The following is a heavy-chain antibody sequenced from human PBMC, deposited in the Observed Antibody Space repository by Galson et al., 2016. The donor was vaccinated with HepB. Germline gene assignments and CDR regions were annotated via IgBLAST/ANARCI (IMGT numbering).Heavy chain of an antibody. V-gene: IGHV3-13*01. D-gene: IGHD2-2*03. CDR1: GFTSSHYG. CDR3: AKGTWI. J-gene: IGHJ4*02. CDR2: IGSDGDT. Sequence: SLRLSCAASGFTSSHYGMHWVRLVAGRGLEWVSAIGSDGDTYYPGSVKGRFTVSRENAKNSLYLQMNNLRAGDTAVYYCAKGTWIRGQGTLVTVSS.